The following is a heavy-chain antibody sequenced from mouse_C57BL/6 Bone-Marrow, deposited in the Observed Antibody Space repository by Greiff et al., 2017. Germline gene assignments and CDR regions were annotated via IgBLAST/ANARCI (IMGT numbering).Heavy chain of an antibody. D-gene: IGHD1-1*01. CDR3: AIGVVPYFDY. V-gene: IGHV3-8*01. Sequence: EVKLMESGPGLAKPSQTLSLTCSVTGYSISSDSWNWIRKFPGNNLEYMGYISYSGSTYYNPSLKSRISITRDTSKNQYYLQLNSVTTEDTATYYFAIGVVPYFDYWGQGTTLTVSS. J-gene: IGHJ2*01. CDR1: GYSISSDS. CDR2: ISYSGST.